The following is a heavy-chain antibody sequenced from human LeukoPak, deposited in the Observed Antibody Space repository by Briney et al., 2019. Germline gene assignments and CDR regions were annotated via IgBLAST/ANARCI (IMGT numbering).Heavy chain of an antibody. D-gene: IGHD2-2*01. CDR2: IYHSGST. Sequence: PSETLSLTCTVSGGSISSSSYYWGWIRQPPGKGLEWIGSIYHSGSTYYNPSLNSRVTISVDTSKNQFSLKLRSVTAADTAVYYCARSLVVPAHYYYYYYMTSGAKGPRSPSP. CDR3: ARSLVVPAHYYYYYYMTS. V-gene: IGHV4-39*01. J-gene: IGHJ6*03. CDR1: GGSISSSSYY.